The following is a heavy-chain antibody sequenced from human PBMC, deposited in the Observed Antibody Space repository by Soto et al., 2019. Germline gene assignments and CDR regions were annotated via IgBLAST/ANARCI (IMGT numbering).Heavy chain of an antibody. Sequence: QVQLVQSGAGVKKPGASVKVSCKASGFTFTTYGISWVRQAPGQGLEWLGWISAYNGNTHYAQKLQGRVTMTTDTSTSTAYMELRGLRSDDTAVYYCARDTMTGYLLFDYWGQGTLVTVSS. CDR3: ARDTMTGYLLFDY. CDR2: ISAYNGNT. D-gene: IGHD3-9*01. V-gene: IGHV1-18*01. CDR1: GFTFTTYG. J-gene: IGHJ4*02.